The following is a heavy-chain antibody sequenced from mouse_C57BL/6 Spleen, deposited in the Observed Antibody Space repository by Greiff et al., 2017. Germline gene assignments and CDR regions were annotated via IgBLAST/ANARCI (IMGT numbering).Heavy chain of an antibody. CDR1: GFNFKDYY. CDR3: TDGYPIDY. Sequence: EVQLQQSGAELVRPGASVKLSCTASGFNFKDYYMHWVKQRPEQGLEWIGRIDPEDGDTEYAPKFEGKATMTADKSSNTAYLQLSSLTSEDTAVYYCTDGYPIDYWGQGTTLTVSS. CDR2: IDPEDGDT. D-gene: IGHD2-3*01. V-gene: IGHV14-1*01. J-gene: IGHJ2*01.